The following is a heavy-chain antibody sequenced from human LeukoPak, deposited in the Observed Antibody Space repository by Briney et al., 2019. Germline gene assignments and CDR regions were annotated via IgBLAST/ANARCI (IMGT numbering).Heavy chain of an antibody. CDR2: INPNSGDT. Sequence: ASVKVSCKASGYTFTGYYMHWVRQAPGQGLEWVGRINPNSGDTNYAQKFQGRVTMTRDTSINTSYTELSRLRSDDTAVYYCARVYEGGYTNWFDPWGQGTLVTVSS. J-gene: IGHJ5*02. D-gene: IGHD5-24*01. CDR3: ARVYEGGYTNWFDP. CDR1: GYTFTGYY. V-gene: IGHV1-2*06.